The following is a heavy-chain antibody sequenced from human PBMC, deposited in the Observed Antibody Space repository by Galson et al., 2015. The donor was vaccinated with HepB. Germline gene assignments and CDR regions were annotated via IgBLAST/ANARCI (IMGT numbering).Heavy chain of an antibody. CDR1: GGTFSSYL. J-gene: IGHJ4*02. V-gene: IGHV1-69*10. CDR3: AREYGDPRGFDY. Sequence: VKVSCKASGGTFSSYLINWVRQAPGQGLEWVGRVTPILGVTNYAQKFQGRVTITADDSTTTAYMELSSLRSDDTAVYYCAREYGDPRGFDYWGQGTLVTVSS. CDR2: VTPILGVT. D-gene: IGHD4-17*01.